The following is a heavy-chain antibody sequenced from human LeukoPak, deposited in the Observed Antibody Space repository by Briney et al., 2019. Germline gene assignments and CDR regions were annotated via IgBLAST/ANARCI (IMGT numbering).Heavy chain of an antibody. CDR3: ARDRVVVVAGYWYFDL. D-gene: IGHD2-15*01. CDR1: GFTFSSYW. V-gene: IGHV3-7*01. Sequence: GGSLRLSCAASGFTFSSYWMSWVRQAPGKGLEWVANIKQDGSEKYYVDSVKGRFTIPRDNAKNSLYLQMNSLRAEDTAVYYCARDRVVVVAGYWYFDLWGRGTLVTVSS. CDR2: IKQDGSEK. J-gene: IGHJ2*01.